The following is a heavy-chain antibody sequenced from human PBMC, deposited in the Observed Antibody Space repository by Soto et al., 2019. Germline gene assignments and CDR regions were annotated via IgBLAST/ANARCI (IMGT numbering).Heavy chain of an antibody. CDR2: MNPNSGNT. D-gene: IGHD4-17*01. Sequence: QVQLVQSGAEVKKPGASVKVCCKASGYTFTSYDINWVRQATGQGLEWMGWMNPNSGNTGYAQKFQGRVTMTRNTSISTAYLELSSLRSEDTAVYYCARVVDYGDYVFLRAAGYDAFDIWGQGTMVTVSS. J-gene: IGHJ3*02. V-gene: IGHV1-8*01. CDR1: GYTFTSYD. CDR3: ARVVDYGDYVFLRAAGYDAFDI.